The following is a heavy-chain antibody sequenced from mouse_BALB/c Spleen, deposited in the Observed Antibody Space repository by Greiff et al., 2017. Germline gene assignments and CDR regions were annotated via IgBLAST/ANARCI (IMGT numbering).Heavy chain of an antibody. V-gene: IGHV5-4*02. Sequence: EVMLVESGGGLVKPGGSLKLSCAASGFTFSDYYMYWVRQTPEKRLEWVATISDGGSYTYYPDSVKGRFTISRDNAKNNLYLQMSSLKSEDTAMYYCARGVRGAMDYWGQGTSVTVSS. CDR1: GFTFSDYY. CDR3: ARGVRGAMDY. J-gene: IGHJ4*01. D-gene: IGHD5-1*01. CDR2: ISDGGSYT.